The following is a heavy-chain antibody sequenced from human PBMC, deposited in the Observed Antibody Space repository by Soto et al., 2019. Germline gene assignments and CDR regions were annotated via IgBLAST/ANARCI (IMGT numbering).Heavy chain of an antibody. CDR3: AKYPLSIAAAGAYFDF. V-gene: IGHV3-23*01. CDR1: GFTFSSYA. CDR2: ISGSGGST. J-gene: IGHJ4*02. Sequence: GGSLRLSCAASGFTFSSYAMSWVRQAPGKGLEWVSAISGSGGSTYYADSVKGRFTISRDNSKNTLYLQMNSLRAEDTAVYYCAKYPLSIAAAGAYFDFWGQGNLVTVSS. D-gene: IGHD6-13*01.